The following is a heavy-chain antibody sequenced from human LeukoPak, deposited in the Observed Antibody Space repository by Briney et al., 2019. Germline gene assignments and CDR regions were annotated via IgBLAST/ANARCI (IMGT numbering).Heavy chain of an antibody. CDR1: GGTFSSYA. D-gene: IGHD3-3*01. J-gene: IGHJ5*02. CDR3: ARDLDDFWTHDP. Sequence: SVKVSCKASGGTFSSYAISWVRQAPGQGLEWMGGIIPIFGTANYAQKFQGRVTITADEPTSTAYMELSSLRSEDTAVYYCARDLDDFWTHDPWGQGTLVTVSS. V-gene: IGHV1-69*13. CDR2: IIPIFGTA.